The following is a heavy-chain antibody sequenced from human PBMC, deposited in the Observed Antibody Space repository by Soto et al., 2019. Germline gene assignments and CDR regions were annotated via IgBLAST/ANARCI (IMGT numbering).Heavy chain of an antibody. CDR1: GFTFSSYS. J-gene: IGHJ4*02. CDR2: ISSSITTV. D-gene: IGHD6-13*01. CDR3: ARTQDPYTSSWQGGY. Sequence: ESGGGLVQPGGSLRLSCAASGFTFSSYSMNWVRQAPGKGLQWVSYISSSITTVYYADSVKGRFTISRDNAKNSLYLQMNSLRDEDTAVYYCARTQDPYTSSWQGGYWGQGTLVTVSS. V-gene: IGHV3-48*02.